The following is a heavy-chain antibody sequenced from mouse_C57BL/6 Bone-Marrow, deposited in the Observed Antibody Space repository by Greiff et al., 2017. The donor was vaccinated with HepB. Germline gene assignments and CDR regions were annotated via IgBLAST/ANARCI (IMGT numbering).Heavy chain of an antibody. CDR3: ARSGDDWYLDV. D-gene: IGHD2-13*01. J-gene: IGHJ1*03. V-gene: IGHV1-81*01. CDR2: IYPRSGNT. Sequence: VQLQQSGAELARPGASVKLSCKASGYTFTSYGISWVKQRPGQGLEWIGEIYPRSGNTSYNEKFKGKATLTADKSSSTAYMGRRTLTSEASAVYVCARSGDDWYLDVWGKGTTVTVSS. CDR1: GYTFTSYG.